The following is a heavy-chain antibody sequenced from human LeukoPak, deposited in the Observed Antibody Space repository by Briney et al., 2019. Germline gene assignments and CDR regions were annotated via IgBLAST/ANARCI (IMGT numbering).Heavy chain of an antibody. CDR2: INPNSGAT. CDR3: ARDLDSAWAALDS. J-gene: IGHJ4*02. V-gene: IGHV1-2*02. D-gene: IGHD1-1*01. CDR1: GYFFTIHF. Sequence: ASVKVSCKSSGYFFTIHFMHWVRQAPGQGLEWLGRINPNSGATNYAQKFQGRVTMTRDTAISTAYLEMSSLRSDDPAVYYCARDLDSAWAALDSWGQGTLVTVSS.